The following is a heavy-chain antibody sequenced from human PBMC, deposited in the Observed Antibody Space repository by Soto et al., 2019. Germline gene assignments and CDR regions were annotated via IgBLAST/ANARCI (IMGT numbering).Heavy chain of an antibody. CDR2: IFPRDSDT. J-gene: IGHJ6*02. D-gene: IGHD1-26*01. CDR3: AKSIEGGPMDV. Sequence: GESLKISCQGSGYTFSNHWINWVRLVPGKGLEWMGIIFPRDSDTRYSPSLQGQVIISVDKSTNTAYLQWTRLTASDTAIYYCAKSIEGGPMDVWGQGTTVTVTS. CDR1: GYTFSNHW. V-gene: IGHV5-51*01.